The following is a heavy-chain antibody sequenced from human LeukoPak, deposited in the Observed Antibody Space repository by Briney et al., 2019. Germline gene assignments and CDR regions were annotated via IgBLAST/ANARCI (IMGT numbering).Heavy chain of an antibody. CDR3: AKDGGEFPYCGGDCYPMPYFQH. Sequence: PGGSLRLSCAASGFTFSSYAMSWVRQAPGKGLEWVSAISGSGGSTYYADSVKGRFTISRDNSKNTLYLQMNSLRAEDTAVYYCAKDGGEFPYCGGDCYPMPYFQHWGQGTLVTVSS. J-gene: IGHJ1*01. V-gene: IGHV3-23*01. CDR2: ISGSGGST. D-gene: IGHD2-21*02. CDR1: GFTFSSYA.